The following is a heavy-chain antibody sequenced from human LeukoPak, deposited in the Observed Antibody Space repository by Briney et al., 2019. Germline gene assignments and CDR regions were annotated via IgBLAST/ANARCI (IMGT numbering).Heavy chain of an antibody. CDR3: ARGSFKNPDY. Sequence: APVKVSCKASGYTFTDYYLNWVRQAPGQGLEWMGWINPNSGGTNYAQKFQGRVTMTRDTSISTAYMELSRLRSDDTAVYYCARGSFKNPDYWGQGTLVTVSS. CDR1: GYTFTDYY. J-gene: IGHJ4*02. V-gene: IGHV1-2*02. CDR2: INPNSGGT.